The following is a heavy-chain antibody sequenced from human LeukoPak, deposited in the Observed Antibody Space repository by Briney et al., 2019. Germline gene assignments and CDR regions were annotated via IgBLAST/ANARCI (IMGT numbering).Heavy chain of an antibody. D-gene: IGHD2-21*01. CDR3: ARDKPFHVVVIATASAFDI. CDR2: INHSGST. CDR1: GGSFSGYY. Sequence: PSETLSLTCAVYGGSFSGYYWSWIRQPPGKGLEWIGEINHSGSTNYNPSLKSRVTISVDTSKNQFSLKLSSVTAADTAVYYCARDKPFHVVVIATASAFDIWGQGTMVTVSS. J-gene: IGHJ3*02. V-gene: IGHV4-34*01.